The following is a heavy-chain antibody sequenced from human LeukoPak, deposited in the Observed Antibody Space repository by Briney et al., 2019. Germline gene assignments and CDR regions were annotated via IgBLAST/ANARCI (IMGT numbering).Heavy chain of an antibody. J-gene: IGHJ4*02. D-gene: IGHD4-17*01. Sequence: GASVKVSCKASGYTFTSYYIHWVRQAPGQGLEWMGWINPNSGGTNYAQKFQGWVTMTRDTSISTAYMELSRLRSDDTAVYYCARGDTVTTWNFDYWGQGTLVTVSS. CDR1: GYTFTSYY. V-gene: IGHV1-2*04. CDR3: ARGDTVTTWNFDY. CDR2: INPNSGGT.